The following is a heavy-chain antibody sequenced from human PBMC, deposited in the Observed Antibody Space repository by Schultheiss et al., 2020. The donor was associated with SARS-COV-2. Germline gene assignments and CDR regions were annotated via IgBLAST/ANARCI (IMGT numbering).Heavy chain of an antibody. D-gene: IGHD2-2*01. CDR1: GGSISSYY. V-gene: IGHV4-4*07. Sequence: SETLSLTCTVSGGSISSYYWSWIRQPAGKGLEWIGRIYTSGSTNYNPSLKSRVTISVDTSKNQFSLKLSSVTAADTAVYYCARGPYHPACFDYWGQGTLVTVSS. CDR2: IYTSGST. J-gene: IGHJ4*02. CDR3: ARGPYHPACFDY.